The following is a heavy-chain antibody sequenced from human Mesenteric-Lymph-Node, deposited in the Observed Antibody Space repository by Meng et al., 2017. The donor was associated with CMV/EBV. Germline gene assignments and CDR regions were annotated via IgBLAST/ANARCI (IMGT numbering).Heavy chain of an antibody. CDR2: IYDSGRN. Sequence: GSLRLSCTVSGGSISSSSYYWSWIRQPPGKGLEWIGYIYDSGRNNYNPSLKSRVTMSLDTSKNQFSLKLTSVTAADTAVYYCARAQGVAVTDYWGQGTLVTVSS. CDR1: GGSISSSSYY. D-gene: IGHD6-19*01. V-gene: IGHV4-61*01. J-gene: IGHJ4*02. CDR3: ARAQGVAVTDY.